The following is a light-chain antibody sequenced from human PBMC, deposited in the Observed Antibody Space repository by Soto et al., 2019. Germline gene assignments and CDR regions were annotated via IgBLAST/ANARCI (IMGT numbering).Light chain of an antibody. V-gene: IGKV3-20*01. Sequence: EIVLTQSPGTLSLSPGERATLSCRTSQTVTSNYLAWYQQKPGQPPRLLIYGASNRATGVPDRISGGGSGTDFTLTISRLEPEDFAVFFCQQYGNTPWTFGRGTTVEI. CDR2: GAS. CDR3: QQYGNTPWT. J-gene: IGKJ1*01. CDR1: QTVTSNY.